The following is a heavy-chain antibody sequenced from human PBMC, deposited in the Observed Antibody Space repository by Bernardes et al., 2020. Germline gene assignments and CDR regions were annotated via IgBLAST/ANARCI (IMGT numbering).Heavy chain of an antibody. CDR1: GVSISSSSYY. Sequence: SETLSLTCTVSGVSISSSSYYWGWNRQPPGKGLEWIGSIYYSGSTYYNPSLKSLVTISVDTSKNQFSLKLSSVTAADTAVYYCARHGGSTVTTGYFDLWGRGTLVTVSS. CDR2: IYYSGST. CDR3: ARHGGSTVTTGYFDL. J-gene: IGHJ2*01. D-gene: IGHD4-17*01. V-gene: IGHV4-39*01.